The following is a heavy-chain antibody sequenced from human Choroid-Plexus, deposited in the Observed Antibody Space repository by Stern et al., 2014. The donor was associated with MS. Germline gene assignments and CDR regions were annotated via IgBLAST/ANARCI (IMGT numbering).Heavy chain of an antibody. J-gene: IGHJ4*02. Sequence: VQLVESGGGVAQPGRPLILSCAASGFTFSNFGMHWVRQAPGKGLEWVALISYDGSYKYYADSVKCRFTIFRDNSKNTLYMHMNSLRAEDTAVYYCAKDRQWSTYFFDYWGQGSLVTVSS. V-gene: IGHV3-30*18. CDR3: AKDRQWSTYFFDY. D-gene: IGHD2-15*01. CDR2: ISYDGSYK. CDR1: GFTFSNFG.